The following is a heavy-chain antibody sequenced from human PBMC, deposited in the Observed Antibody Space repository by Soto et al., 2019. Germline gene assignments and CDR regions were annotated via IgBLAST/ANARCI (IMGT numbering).Heavy chain of an antibody. V-gene: IGHV3-30*18. D-gene: IGHD2-15*01. CDR3: AKDMRRRCSGGSCFGGNLDY. CDR2: ISYDGSNK. J-gene: IGHJ4*02. Sequence: GGSLRLSCAASGFTFSSYGMHWVRQAPGKGLEWVAVISYDGSNKYYADSVKGRFTISRDNSKNTLYLQMNSLRAEDTAVYYCAKDMRRRCSGGSCFGGNLDYWGQGTLVTVSS. CDR1: GFTFSSYG.